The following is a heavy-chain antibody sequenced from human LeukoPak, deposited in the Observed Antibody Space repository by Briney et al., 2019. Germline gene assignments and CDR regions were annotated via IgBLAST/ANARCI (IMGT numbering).Heavy chain of an antibody. D-gene: IGHD6-19*01. CDR2: IYYSGST. CDR1: GGSISSGDYY. Sequence: SETLSLTXTVSGGSISSGDYYWSWIRQPPGKGLEWIGYIYYSGSTYYNPSLKSRVTISVDTSKNQFSLKLSSVTAADTAVYYCAREGSGAGTDYYYYMDVWGKGTTVTVSS. CDR3: AREGSGAGTDYYYYMDV. J-gene: IGHJ6*03. V-gene: IGHV4-30-4*08.